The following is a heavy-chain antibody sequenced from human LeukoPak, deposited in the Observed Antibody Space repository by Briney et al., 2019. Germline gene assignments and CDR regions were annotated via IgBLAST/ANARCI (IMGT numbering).Heavy chain of an antibody. CDR3: AKEANYYASGSYFSL. D-gene: IGHD3-10*01. Sequence: GGSLRLSCAASGFTFSTYAMSWVRQAPGKGLKWVADISGSGADTYYADSVKGRFTISRDNSKNTLYLQMNSLRAEDTAVYHCAKEANYYASGSYFSLWGQGTKVTVSS. CDR2: ISGSGADT. V-gene: IGHV3-23*01. CDR1: GFTFSTYA. J-gene: IGHJ3*01.